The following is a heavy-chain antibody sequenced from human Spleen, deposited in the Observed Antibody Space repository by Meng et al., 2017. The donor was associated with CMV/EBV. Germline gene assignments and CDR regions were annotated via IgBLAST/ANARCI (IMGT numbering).Heavy chain of an antibody. D-gene: IGHD5-24*01. V-gene: IGHV4-34*01. J-gene: IGHJ4*02. Sequence: QVQLQQWGAGLLKPSETLSLTCAVYGGSFSGYYWSWIRQPPGKGLEWIGEINHSGSTNYNPSLKSRVTISVDTSKNQFSLKLSSVTAADTAVYYCARSRDGYNFDYWGQGTLVTASS. CDR2: INHSGST. CDR3: ARSRDGYNFDY. CDR1: GGSFSGYY.